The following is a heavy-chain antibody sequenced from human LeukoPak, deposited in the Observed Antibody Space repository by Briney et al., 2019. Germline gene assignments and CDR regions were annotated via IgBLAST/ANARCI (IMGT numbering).Heavy chain of an antibody. Sequence: GGSLRLSCAASGFIVSSNYMNWVRQAPGKGLEWIAVLYSGGSAYYADSVKGRFTITRDNSKNTLYLQIYSLRAEDTAIYYCARDSETETGWYYYGMDVWGQGTTVTVSS. CDR2: LYSGGSA. CDR1: GFIVSSNY. D-gene: IGHD1-1*01. V-gene: IGHV3-53*01. J-gene: IGHJ6*02. CDR3: ARDSETETGWYYYGMDV.